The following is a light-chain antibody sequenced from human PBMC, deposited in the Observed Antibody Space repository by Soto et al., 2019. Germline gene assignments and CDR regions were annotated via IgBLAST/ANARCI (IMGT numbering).Light chain of an antibody. V-gene: IGKV1-5*03. CDR1: QTISSW. CDR2: KAS. CDR3: QQYDNLSIT. Sequence: DIQMTQSPSTLSGSVGDRVTITCRASQTISSWLAWYQQKPGKAPKLLIYKASTLKSGVPSRFSGSGSGTEFTLTISSLQPEDIATYYCQQYDNLSITFGQGTRLEIK. J-gene: IGKJ5*01.